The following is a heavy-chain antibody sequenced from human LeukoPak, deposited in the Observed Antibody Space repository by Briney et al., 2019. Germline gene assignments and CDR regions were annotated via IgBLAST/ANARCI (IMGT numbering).Heavy chain of an antibody. Sequence: GGSLRLSCEASGFSLSSYAFHWVRQAPGKGLEWVSFVSFDGRNKNYADSVRGRFTISRDNSKNTLYLQMNSLRAEDTAVYYCAKDSATVTRRRAEYFQHWGQGTLVTVSS. CDR3: AKDSATVTRRRAEYFQH. CDR1: GFSLSSYA. V-gene: IGHV3-30-3*01. D-gene: IGHD4-17*01. J-gene: IGHJ1*01. CDR2: VSFDGRNK.